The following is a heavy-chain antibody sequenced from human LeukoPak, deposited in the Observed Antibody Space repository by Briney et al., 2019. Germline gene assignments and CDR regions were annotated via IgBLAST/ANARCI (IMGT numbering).Heavy chain of an antibody. CDR1: GGSISSGGYY. J-gene: IGHJ3*02. Sequence: PSQTLSLTCTVSGGSISSGGYYWSWIRQHPGKGLEWIGYIYYSGSTYYNPSLKSRVTISVDTSKNQFSLKLSSVTAADTAVYYCARQWLVWERPASHPHAFDIWGQGTMVTVSS. CDR2: IYYSGST. V-gene: IGHV4-31*03. CDR3: ARQWLVWERPASHPHAFDI. D-gene: IGHD6-19*01.